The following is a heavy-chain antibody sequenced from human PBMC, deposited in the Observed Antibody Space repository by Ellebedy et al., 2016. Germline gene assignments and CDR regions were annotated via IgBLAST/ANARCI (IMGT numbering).Heavy chain of an antibody. CDR3: ARDRYSSSGRKRGCMDF. Sequence: ASVKVSCKASGYTFTSNYIHWIRQAPGQRLEWMGIVNPNGGGPTYSQKLQGRITMTRDTSTSTVYMELSSLRPEDTAVYYCARDRYSSSGRKRGCMDFWGQGTTVTVFS. D-gene: IGHD6-13*01. CDR1: GYTFTSNY. V-gene: IGHV1-46*04. J-gene: IGHJ6*02. CDR2: VNPNGGGP.